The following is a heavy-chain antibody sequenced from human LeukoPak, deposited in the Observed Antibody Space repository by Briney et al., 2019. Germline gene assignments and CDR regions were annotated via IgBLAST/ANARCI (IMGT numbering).Heavy chain of an antibody. J-gene: IGHJ6*02. Sequence: PGRSLRLSCAASGFTFSSYAMHWVRQAPGKGLEWVAVISYDGSNKYYADSVKGRFTISRDNSKNTLYLQMNSLRAEDTAVYYCARDRGTDGDYVDYYYGMDVWGQGTTVTVSS. V-gene: IGHV3-30*04. D-gene: IGHD4-17*01. CDR3: ARDRGTDGDYVDYYYGMDV. CDR2: ISYDGSNK. CDR1: GFTFSSYA.